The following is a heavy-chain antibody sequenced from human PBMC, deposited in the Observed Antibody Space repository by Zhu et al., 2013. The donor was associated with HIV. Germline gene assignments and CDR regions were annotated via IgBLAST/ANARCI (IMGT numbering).Heavy chain of an antibody. CDR2: IIPIFGTA. V-gene: IGHV1-69*01. CDR1: GGTFSSYA. Sequence: QVQLVQSGAEVKKPGSSVKVSCKASGGTFSSYAISWVRQAPGQGLEWMGGIIPIFGTANYAQKFQGRVTITADESTSTAYMELSSLRSEDTAVYYCAREQLVGAGGLVIRNGDEAFDYWGQGTLVTVSS. D-gene: IGHD6-13*01. J-gene: IGHJ4*02. CDR3: AREQLVGAGGLVIRNGDEAFDY.